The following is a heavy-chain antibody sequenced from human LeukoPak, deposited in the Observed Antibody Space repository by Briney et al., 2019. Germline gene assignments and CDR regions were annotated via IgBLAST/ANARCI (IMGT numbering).Heavy chain of an antibody. CDR3: AREGVAPGGHGMDV. CDR1: GGTFSSYA. D-gene: IGHD2-15*01. J-gene: IGHJ6*02. Sequence: GASVKVCCKASGGTFSSYAISWVRQAPGQGLEWMGGIIPIFGTANYAQKFQGRVTITADESTSTAYMELSSLRSEDTAVYYCAREGVAPGGHGMDVWGQGTTVTVSS. V-gene: IGHV1-69*13. CDR2: IIPIFGTA.